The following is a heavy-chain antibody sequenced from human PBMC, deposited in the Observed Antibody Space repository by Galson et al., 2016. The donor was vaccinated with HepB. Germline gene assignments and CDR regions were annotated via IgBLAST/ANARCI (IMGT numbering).Heavy chain of an antibody. V-gene: IGHV1-24*01. Sequence: SVKVSCKVSGNTLTALSIYWVRQAPGKGLEWMGGFDPEEGEKVYPQKFQDRVTMSEDTSTDTAYMELSSLTSEDTAVYYCATDVIWNGLWYFDYWGQGTLVTFSS. CDR2: FDPEEGEK. CDR3: ATDVIWNGLWYFDY. D-gene: IGHD1-1*01. J-gene: IGHJ4*02. CDR1: GNTLTALS.